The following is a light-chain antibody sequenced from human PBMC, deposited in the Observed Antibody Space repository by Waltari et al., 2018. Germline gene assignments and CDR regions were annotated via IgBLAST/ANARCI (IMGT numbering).Light chain of an antibody. Sequence: VLTQSPGTLSLSPGERATISCRASQSVSKYLAWYQQRPGQAPRLLIYAASTRATGIPDRFSGSGSGTDFSLTISRLEPEDFAVYYCQNHERLPATFGQGTKVEIK. CDR3: QNHERLPAT. V-gene: IGKV3-20*01. CDR2: AAS. CDR1: QSVSKY. J-gene: IGKJ1*01.